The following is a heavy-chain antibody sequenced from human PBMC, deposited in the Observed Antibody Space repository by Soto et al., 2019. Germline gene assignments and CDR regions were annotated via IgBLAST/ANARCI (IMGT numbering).Heavy chain of an antibody. CDR1: GYTFTSYG. CDR3: TSRPPVLVVKNYYYYGMDV. Sequence: GASVKVSCKASGYTFTSYGISWVRQAPGQGLEWMGWISAYNGNTNYAQKLQGRVTMTTDTSASTAYMELRSLRSDDTAVYYCTSRPPVLVVKNYYYYGMDVWGQGTTVTVSS. V-gene: IGHV1-18*01. D-gene: IGHD2-15*01. CDR2: ISAYNGNT. J-gene: IGHJ6*02.